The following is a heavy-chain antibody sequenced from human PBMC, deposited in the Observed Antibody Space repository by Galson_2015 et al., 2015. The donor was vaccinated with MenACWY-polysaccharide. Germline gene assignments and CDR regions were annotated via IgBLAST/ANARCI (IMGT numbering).Heavy chain of an antibody. D-gene: IGHD6-13*01. CDR1: GFTFSTYA. CDR2: ISSSGGNT. V-gene: IGHV3-23*01. CDR3: AKGLRGPAAGTDYFDY. Sequence: SLRLSCAASGFTFSTYAMNWVRQAPGKGLEWVSTISSSGGNTYYADSVKGRFAISRDNSKNTLSLQMNSLGTEDTAVYYCAKGLRGPAAGTDYFDYWGHGTLVTVSS. J-gene: IGHJ4*01.